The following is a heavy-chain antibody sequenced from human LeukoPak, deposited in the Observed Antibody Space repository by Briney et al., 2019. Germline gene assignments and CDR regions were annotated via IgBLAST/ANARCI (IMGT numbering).Heavy chain of an antibody. Sequence: GGSLRLSCAASGFTFSTYWMHWVRRAPGKGLVWVSRINSDGSSTSYADSVKGRFTISRDNAKNTLYLQMNSLRAEDTAVYYCARDKESRSRYFDYWGQGTLVTVSS. D-gene: IGHD6-13*01. CDR3: ARDKESRSRYFDY. J-gene: IGHJ4*02. CDR2: INSDGSST. CDR1: GFTFSTYW. V-gene: IGHV3-74*01.